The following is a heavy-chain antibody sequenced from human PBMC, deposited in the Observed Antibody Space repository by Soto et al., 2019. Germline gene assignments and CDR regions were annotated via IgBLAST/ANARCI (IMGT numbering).Heavy chain of an antibody. Sequence: GASVKVSCKASGGTFSSYAISWVRQAPGQGLEWMGGIIPIFGTANYAQKFQGRVTITADESTSTAYMELSSLRSEDTAVYYCASGRERFGDYYGMDVWGQGTTVTVSS. J-gene: IGHJ6*02. V-gene: IGHV1-69*13. D-gene: IGHD3-3*01. CDR1: GGTFSSYA. CDR3: ASGRERFGDYYGMDV. CDR2: IIPIFGTA.